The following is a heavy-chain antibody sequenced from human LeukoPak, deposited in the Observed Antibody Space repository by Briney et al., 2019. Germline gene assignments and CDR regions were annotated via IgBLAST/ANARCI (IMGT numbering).Heavy chain of an antibody. D-gene: IGHD3-22*01. Sequence: PGGSLRLSCTTSGLTFSHYSMNWVRQAPGKGLEWLSYISTTSKTIYYVDSVKGRFNVSGDNGKNLLILEMKSLRAEDTGLYFCATYHDTTGYFKEAFEMWGQGTFVTVSP. J-gene: IGHJ3*02. V-gene: IGHV3-48*01. CDR2: ISTTSKTI. CDR1: GLTFSHYS. CDR3: ATYHDTTGYFKEAFEM.